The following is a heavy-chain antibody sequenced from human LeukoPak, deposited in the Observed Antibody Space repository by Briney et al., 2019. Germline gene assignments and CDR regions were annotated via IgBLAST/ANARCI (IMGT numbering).Heavy chain of an antibody. V-gene: IGHV1-2*02. Sequence: ASVKVSCKASGYTFTDYYINWVRQAPGQGLEWIGWINPNSGDTNYAQKFQDRVTMTRDTSISTAYIELNFLRSDDTAVYYCARDICSSTSCYSAWFDPWGQGTLVTVSS. CDR2: INPNSGDT. CDR3: ARDICSSTSCYSAWFDP. J-gene: IGHJ5*02. D-gene: IGHD2-2*02. CDR1: GYTFTDYY.